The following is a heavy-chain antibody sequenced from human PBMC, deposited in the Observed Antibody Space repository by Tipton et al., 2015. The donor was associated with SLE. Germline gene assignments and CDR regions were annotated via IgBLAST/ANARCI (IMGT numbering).Heavy chain of an antibody. CDR1: GGSISSYY. J-gene: IGHJ6*02. CDR3: ARGRAGVGATTGYYYYYGMDV. V-gene: IGHV4-4*08. Sequence: TLSLTCTVSGGSISSYYWSWIRQPPGKGLEWIGYIYTSGSTNYNPSLKSRVPITVDTSKNQFSLKLSSVTAADTAVYYCARGRAGVGATTGYYYYYGMDVWGQGTTVTVSS. D-gene: IGHD1-26*01. CDR2: IYTSGST.